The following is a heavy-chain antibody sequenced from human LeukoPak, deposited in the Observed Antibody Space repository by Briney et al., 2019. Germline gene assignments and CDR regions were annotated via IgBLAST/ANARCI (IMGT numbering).Heavy chain of an antibody. CDR1: GYTFTSYD. D-gene: IGHD3-16*01. CDR2: MNPNSGNT. J-gene: IGHJ4*02. Sequence: ASGTVSFKASGYTFTSYDINWVRQATGQGLEWMGWMNPNSGNTGYAQKFQGRVTMTRNTSISTAYMELSSLRSEDTAVYYCARGQRGRLRLGELLYYFDYWGQGTLVTVSS. CDR3: ARGQRGRLRLGELLYYFDY. V-gene: IGHV1-8*01.